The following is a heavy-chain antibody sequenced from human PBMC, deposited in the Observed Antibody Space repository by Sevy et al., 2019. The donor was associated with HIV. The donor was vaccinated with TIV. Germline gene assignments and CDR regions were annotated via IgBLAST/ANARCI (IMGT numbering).Heavy chain of an antibody. D-gene: IGHD2-21*02. J-gene: IGHJ4*02. V-gene: IGHV4-39*01. Sequence: SETLSLTCTVSGGSINSGRYYWDWIRQPPGKGLEWIGTIYYSGSTHYNPSLKSRAAISVDASRNQFSLKVSSLTAADTAVYFCARQSSFVTAPDNWGQGTLVTVSS. CDR2: IYYSGST. CDR3: ARQSSFVTAPDN. CDR1: GGSINSGRYY.